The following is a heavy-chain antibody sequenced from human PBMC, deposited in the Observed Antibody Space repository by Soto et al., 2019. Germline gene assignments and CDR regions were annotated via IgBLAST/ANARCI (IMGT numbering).Heavy chain of an antibody. CDR3: ARHVGSGSSSWAKHFDS. D-gene: IGHD6-13*01. Sequence: SETLSLTCTVSGGSISSYYWSWIRQPPGKGLEWIGYIYYSGSTNYNPSLKSRVTISVDTSKNQFSLKLSSVTAADTAVYYCARHVGSGSSSWAKHFDSWGQGTLVTVSS. CDR1: GGSISSYY. CDR2: IYYSGST. V-gene: IGHV4-59*08. J-gene: IGHJ4*02.